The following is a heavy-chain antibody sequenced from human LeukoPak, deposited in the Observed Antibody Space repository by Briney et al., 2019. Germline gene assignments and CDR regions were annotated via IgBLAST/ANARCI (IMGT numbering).Heavy chain of an antibody. Sequence: SVKVSCKASGGTFSSYAISWVRQAPGQGLEWMGGIIPIFGTANYAQKFQGRVTITADESTSTAYMELSSLRSEDTAVYYCARGFGELKYYYYYMDVWGKGTTVTVSS. V-gene: IGHV1-69*13. CDR2: IIPIFGTA. CDR3: ARGFGELKYYYYYMDV. J-gene: IGHJ6*03. D-gene: IGHD3-10*01. CDR1: GGTFSSYA.